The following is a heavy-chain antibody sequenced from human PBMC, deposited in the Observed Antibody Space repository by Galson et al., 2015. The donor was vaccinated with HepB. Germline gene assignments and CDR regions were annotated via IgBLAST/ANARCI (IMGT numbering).Heavy chain of an antibody. CDR2: FDPEDGET. CDR1: GYTLTELS. J-gene: IGHJ4*02. V-gene: IGHV1-24*01. CDR3: ATFRRDGYLHPLDY. Sequence: SVKVSCKVSGYTLTELSMHWVRQAPGKGLEWMGGFDPEDGETIYAQKFQGRVTMTEDTSTDTAYMELSSLRSEDTAAYYCATFRRDGYLHPLDYWGQGTLVTVAS. D-gene: IGHD5-24*01.